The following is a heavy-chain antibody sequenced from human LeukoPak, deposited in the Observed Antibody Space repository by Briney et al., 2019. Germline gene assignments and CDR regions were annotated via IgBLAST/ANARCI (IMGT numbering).Heavy chain of an antibody. Sequence: SETLSLTCAVYGGSFSGYYWSWIRQPPGKGLEWIGEINHSGSTNYNPSLKSRVTISVDMSKNQFSLKLSSVTAADTAVYYCARGPYYYDSSGYYGLSHWGQGTLVTVSS. D-gene: IGHD3-22*01. CDR1: GGSFSGYY. CDR2: INHSGST. V-gene: IGHV4-34*01. CDR3: ARGPYYYDSSGYYGLSH. J-gene: IGHJ1*01.